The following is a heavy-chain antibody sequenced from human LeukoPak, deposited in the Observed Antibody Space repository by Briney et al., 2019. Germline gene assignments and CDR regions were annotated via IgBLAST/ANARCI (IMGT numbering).Heavy chain of an antibody. Sequence: ASVKVFCKASGYTFTGYYMHWVRQAPGQGLEWMGWINPNSGGTNYAQKFQGRVTMTRDTSISTAYMELSRLRSDDTAVYYCARGRYCSSTSCSFPGRFDPWGQGTLVTVSS. J-gene: IGHJ5*02. D-gene: IGHD2-2*01. CDR1: GYTFTGYY. V-gene: IGHV1-2*02. CDR2: INPNSGGT. CDR3: ARGRYCSSTSCSFPGRFDP.